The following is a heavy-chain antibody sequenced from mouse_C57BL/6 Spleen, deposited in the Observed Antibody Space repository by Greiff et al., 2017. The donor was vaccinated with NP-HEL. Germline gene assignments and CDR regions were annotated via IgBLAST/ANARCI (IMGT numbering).Heavy chain of an antibody. D-gene: IGHD2-3*01. J-gene: IGHJ3*01. Sequence: QVQLQHSGAELVRPGASVTLSCKASGYTFTDYEMHWVKQTPVHGLEWIGAIDPETGGTAYNQKFKGKAILTADKSSSTAYMELRSLTSEDSAVYYCTREGDGYSWFAYWGQGTLVTVSA. CDR3: TREGDGYSWFAY. V-gene: IGHV1-15*01. CDR2: IDPETGGT. CDR1: GYTFTDYE.